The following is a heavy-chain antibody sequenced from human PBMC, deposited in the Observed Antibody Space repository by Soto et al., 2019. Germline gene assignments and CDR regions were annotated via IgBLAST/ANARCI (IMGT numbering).Heavy chain of an antibody. CDR1: GGSIISYY. J-gene: IGHJ4*02. Sequence: SETLSLTCTVSGGSIISYYWSWVRQPPGKGLEYIGYIYYSGSTNYNPSLKSRVTISVDTSKSQFSLNLSFVTAADTAVYYCATMGTPATGLYFFDYWGQGSLVTVSS. CDR2: IYYSGST. V-gene: IGHV4-59*08. D-gene: IGHD2-15*01. CDR3: ATMGTPATGLYFFDY.